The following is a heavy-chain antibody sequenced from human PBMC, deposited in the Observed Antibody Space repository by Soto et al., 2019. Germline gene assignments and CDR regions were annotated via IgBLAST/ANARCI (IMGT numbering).Heavy chain of an antibody. Sequence: QVQLVESGGGVVQPGRSLRLSCAASGFTFSSYSMHWVRQAPGKGLEWVAVISYDGSNKYYADSVKGRFTISRDNSKNTLYLQMNSLRAEDTAVYYCAKDVDTAMVDWGQGTLVTVSS. CDR3: AKDVDTAMVD. V-gene: IGHV3-30*18. CDR1: GFTFSSYS. J-gene: IGHJ4*02. CDR2: ISYDGSNK. D-gene: IGHD5-18*01.